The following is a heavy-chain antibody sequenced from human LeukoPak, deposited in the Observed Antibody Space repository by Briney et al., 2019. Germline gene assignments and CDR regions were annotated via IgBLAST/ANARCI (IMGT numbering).Heavy chain of an antibody. Sequence: GGSLRLSCAASGFTFSSYWMHWVRQAPGKGLVWVSRINSDGSSTSYADSVKGRFTISRDNAKNSLYLQMNSLRAEDTAVYYCASDRTYYDSSGYYGYWGQGTLVTVSS. CDR1: GFTFSSYW. J-gene: IGHJ4*02. CDR3: ASDRTYYDSSGYYGY. D-gene: IGHD3-22*01. CDR2: INSDGSST. V-gene: IGHV3-74*01.